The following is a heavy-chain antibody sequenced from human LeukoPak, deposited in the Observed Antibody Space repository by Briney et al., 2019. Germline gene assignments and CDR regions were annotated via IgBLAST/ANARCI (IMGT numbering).Heavy chain of an antibody. Sequence: KPSETLSLTCTVSGGSISTYYWSWIRQPPGKGLEWIGYIYYSGSINYNPSLKSRVTISVDTSKNQFSLKLSSVTAADTAVYYCARSRGYSYGTTFLDYWGQGTLVTVSS. CDR3: ARSRGYSYGTTFLDY. CDR2: IYYSGSI. J-gene: IGHJ4*02. V-gene: IGHV4-59*08. CDR1: GGSISTYY. D-gene: IGHD5-18*01.